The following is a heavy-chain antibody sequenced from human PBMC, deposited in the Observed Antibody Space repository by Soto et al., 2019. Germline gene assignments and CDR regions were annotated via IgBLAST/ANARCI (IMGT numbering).Heavy chain of an antibody. CDR2: VYYNENT. J-gene: IGHJ5*02. CDR1: GGSISSFTYY. Sequence: SETLSLTCSVSGGSISSFTYYWGWIRQPPGKGLEWIGTVYYNENTYYNPSLKSRVTITVDTAKNQFSLNLRSVTAADTAMYFCARRERYYGSPGWLDPWGPGTLVTVSS. CDR3: ARRERYYGSPGWLDP. V-gene: IGHV4-39*01. D-gene: IGHD3-10*01.